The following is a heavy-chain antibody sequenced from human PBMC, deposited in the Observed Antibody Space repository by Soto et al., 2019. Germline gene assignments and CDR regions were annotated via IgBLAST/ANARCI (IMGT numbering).Heavy chain of an antibody. Sequence: EVQLLESGGGLVQPGGSLRLSCAASGFTFNNYAMGWVRQAPGKGLEWVPAITDSGDDTYYIDSVKGRFTISRDNSKSTLYLQMNSLRAEDTAIYYCAKLGSSSWSPHYYFDYWGQGTLVTVSS. CDR1: GFTFNNYA. V-gene: IGHV3-23*01. CDR3: AKLGSSSWSPHYYFDY. J-gene: IGHJ4*02. CDR2: ITDSGDDT. D-gene: IGHD2-2*01.